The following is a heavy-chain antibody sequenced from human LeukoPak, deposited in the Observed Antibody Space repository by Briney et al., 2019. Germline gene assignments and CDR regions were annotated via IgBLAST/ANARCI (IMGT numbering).Heavy chain of an antibody. CDR1: GFTFSSYS. V-gene: IGHV3-21*01. CDR3: ARGAAGYVGASSFDY. CDR2: ISSSTTYI. D-gene: IGHD1-26*01. Sequence: GGSLRLSRAASGFTFSSYSMNWVRQAPGKGLEWVSSISSSTTYISYADSVKGRFTISRDNAKNSLYLQMNSLRAEDTAVYYCARGAAGYVGASSFDYWGQGTLVTVSS. J-gene: IGHJ4*02.